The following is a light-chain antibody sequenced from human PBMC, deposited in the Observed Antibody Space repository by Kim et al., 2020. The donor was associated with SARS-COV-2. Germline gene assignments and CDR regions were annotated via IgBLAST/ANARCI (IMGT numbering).Light chain of an antibody. Sequence: VSPGQTATITCSGDKLGDKSASWFQQKPGQSPVLVIYRDNNRPSGIPERFSGSNSGNTATLTISGTQAMDEADYYCQAWDSSTAWVFGGGTQLTVL. CDR2: RDN. V-gene: IGLV3-1*01. CDR3: QAWDSSTAWV. J-gene: IGLJ3*02. CDR1: KLGDKS.